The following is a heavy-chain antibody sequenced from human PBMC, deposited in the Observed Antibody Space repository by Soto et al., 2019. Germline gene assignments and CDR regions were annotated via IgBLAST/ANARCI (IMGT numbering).Heavy chain of an antibody. V-gene: IGHV3-64*01. CDR2: ISSNGGST. Sequence: EVQLVESGGGLVQPGGSLRLSCAASGFTFSSYAMHWVRQAPGKGLEYVSAISSNGGSTYYANSVKGRFTISRHNSKNTLYLQMGSLRAEDMAVYYCARPTAVVVITDGMDVWGQGTTVTVSS. J-gene: IGHJ6*02. CDR3: ARPTAVVVITDGMDV. D-gene: IGHD3-22*01. CDR1: GFTFSSYA.